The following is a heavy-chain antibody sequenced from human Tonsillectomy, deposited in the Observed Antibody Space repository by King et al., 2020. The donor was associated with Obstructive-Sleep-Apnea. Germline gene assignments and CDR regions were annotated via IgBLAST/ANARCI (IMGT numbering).Heavy chain of an antibody. J-gene: IGHJ5*02. V-gene: IGHV4-59*01. CDR3: AREISTPSWFDP. CDR2: IHYSGST. D-gene: IGHD2-2*01. Sequence: VQLQESGPGLVKPSETLSLTCTVSGGSITSYYWSWIRQPQGKGLEWIGNIHYSGSTSYNPSLRSRVTITLDTSKNQFSLKLSSVTTAYTAVYYCAREISTPSWFDPWGQGTLVTVSS. CDR1: GGSITSYY.